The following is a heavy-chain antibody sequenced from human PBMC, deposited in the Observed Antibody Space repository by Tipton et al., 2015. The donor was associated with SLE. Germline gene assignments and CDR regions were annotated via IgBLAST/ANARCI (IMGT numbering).Heavy chain of an antibody. D-gene: IGHD5-24*01. J-gene: IGHJ2*01. Sequence: TLSLTCTVSGGSISSDRYFWSWIRQPAGKGLEWIGRICASGATNYNPSFKSRLTISIDTSKNYFSLNLSSVTAADTAVYFCARDPLALGDGETLDLWGRGTLVTISS. CDR3: ARDPLALGDGETLDL. V-gene: IGHV4-61*02. CDR2: ICASGAT. CDR1: GGSISSDRYF.